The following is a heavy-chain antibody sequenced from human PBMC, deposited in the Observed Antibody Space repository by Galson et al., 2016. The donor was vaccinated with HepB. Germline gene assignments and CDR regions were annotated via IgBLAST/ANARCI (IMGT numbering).Heavy chain of an antibody. CDR2: LTRQRTT. D-gene: IGHD6-19*01. J-gene: IGHJ4*02. V-gene: IGHV3-23*01. CDR3: AKDHPSSGWPTFDS. Sequence: SLRLSCAASGFSLNNYAVNWVLQAPGKGPEWVAGLTRQRTTYYADSVVGRFTISREDSTNTLFLQMNSLRVEDTALYYCAKDHPSSGWPTFDSWGQGSLVTVS. CDR1: GFSLNNYA.